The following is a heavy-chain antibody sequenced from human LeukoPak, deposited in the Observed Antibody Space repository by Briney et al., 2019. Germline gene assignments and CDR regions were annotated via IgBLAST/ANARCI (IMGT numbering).Heavy chain of an antibody. Sequence: GASVKVSCKATGYTFTAYYMHWVRQAPGQGLEWMGWINANTGNPTYAQGFTGRFVFSLDTSVSTAYLQISSLKAEDTAVYYCARDSATIQFDYWGQGTLVTVSS. CDR3: ARDSATIQFDY. D-gene: IGHD1-1*01. CDR2: INANTGNP. J-gene: IGHJ4*02. V-gene: IGHV7-4-1*02. CDR1: GYTFTAYY.